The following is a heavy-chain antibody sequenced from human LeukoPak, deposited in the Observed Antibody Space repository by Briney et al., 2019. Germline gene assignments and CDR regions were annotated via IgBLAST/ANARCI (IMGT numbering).Heavy chain of an antibody. CDR3: AKSTGYYFDY. CDR2: ISWNSGSI. V-gene: IGHV3-9*01. D-gene: IGHD2-2*01. Sequence: GRSLRLSCAASGFTFDDYAMHWVRQAPGKGLEWVSGISWNSGSIGYADSVKGRFTISRDNAKNSLYLQTNSLRAEDTALYYCAKSTGYYFDYWGQGTLVTVSS. CDR1: GFTFDDYA. J-gene: IGHJ4*02.